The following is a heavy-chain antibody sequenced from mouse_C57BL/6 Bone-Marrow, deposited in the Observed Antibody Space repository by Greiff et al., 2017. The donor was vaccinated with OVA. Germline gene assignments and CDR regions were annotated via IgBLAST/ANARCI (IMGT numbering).Heavy chain of an antibody. Sequence: QVQLQQSGAELAKPGASVKLSCKASGYTFTSYWMHWVKQRPGQGLEWIGYINPSSGYTKYNQKFKDKATLTADKSSSTAYMQLSSLTYEDSAVYYSARSNYGHYYAMDYWGQGTSVTVSS. CDR3: ARSNYGHYYAMDY. CDR2: INPSSGYT. V-gene: IGHV1-7*01. CDR1: GYTFTSYW. D-gene: IGHD1-2*01. J-gene: IGHJ4*01.